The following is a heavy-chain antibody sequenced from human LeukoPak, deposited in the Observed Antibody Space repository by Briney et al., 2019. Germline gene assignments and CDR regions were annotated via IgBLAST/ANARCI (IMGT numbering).Heavy chain of an antibody. V-gene: IGHV1-18*01. CDR1: GYTFTSYG. CDR3: AREPRYSYGASPLWLQSSFDY. CDR2: ISAYNGNT. D-gene: IGHD5-18*01. J-gene: IGHJ4*02. Sequence: GASVKVSCKASGYTFTSYGISWVRQAPGQGLEWMGWISAYNGNTNYAQKLQGRVTMTTDTSTSTAYMELRSLRSDDTAVYYCAREPRYSYGASPLWLQSSFDYWGQGTLVTVSS.